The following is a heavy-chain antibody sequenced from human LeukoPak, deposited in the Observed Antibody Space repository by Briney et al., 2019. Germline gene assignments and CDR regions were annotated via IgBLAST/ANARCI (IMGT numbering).Heavy chain of an antibody. CDR3: AKVSVCYGCYLDY. J-gene: IGHJ4*02. D-gene: IGHD3-16*01. CDR1: GYTFSSHG. CDR2: INGAGDNT. V-gene: IGHV3-23*01. Sequence: GGSLSLSCAASGYTFSSHGLTWVRQAPGKGLEGVSTINGAGDNTYYAETVKGRFTISRDNSKNTLYLQMHSLRAEDTAIYYCAKVSVCYGCYLDYWGQGTLVTVS.